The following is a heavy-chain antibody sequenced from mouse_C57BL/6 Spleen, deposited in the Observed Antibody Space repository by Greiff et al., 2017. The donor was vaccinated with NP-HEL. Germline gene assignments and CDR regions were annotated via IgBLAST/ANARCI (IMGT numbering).Heavy chain of an antibody. CDR1: GYTFTTYP. Sequence: VQLQQSGAELVKPGASVKMSCKASGYTFTTYPIEWMKQNHGKSLEWIGNFHPYNDDTKYNEKFKGKATLTVDKSSSTVYLELSRLTSDDSAVYDGIDYDYDEGFAYWGQGTLVTVSA. D-gene: IGHD2-4*01. V-gene: IGHV1-47*01. CDR2: FHPYNDDT. CDR3: IDYDYDEGFAY. J-gene: IGHJ3*01.